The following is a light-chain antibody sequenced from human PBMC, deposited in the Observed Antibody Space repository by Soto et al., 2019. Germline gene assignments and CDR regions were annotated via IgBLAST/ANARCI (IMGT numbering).Light chain of an antibody. Sequence: DIQMTQSPSSMSASVGDTVTITCRSSQDVGRSLSWYQQKPGKAPKILIFATSTLQSGVPSRFSGSGSGTDFTLTITSLQSEDFATYYCQQARSFPVTFGQGTRLEIK. CDR3: QQARSFPVT. J-gene: IGKJ5*01. CDR1: QDVGRS. CDR2: ATS. V-gene: IGKV1D-12*01.